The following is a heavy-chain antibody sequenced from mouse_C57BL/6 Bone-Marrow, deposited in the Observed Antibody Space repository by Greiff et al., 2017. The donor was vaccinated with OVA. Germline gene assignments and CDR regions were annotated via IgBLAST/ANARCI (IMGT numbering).Heavy chain of an antibody. V-gene: IGHV5-6*01. CDR3: ARHSPLWFAY. J-gene: IGHJ3*01. CDR1: GFTFSSYG. Sequence: EVHLVESGGDLVKPGGSLKLSCAASGFTFSSYGMSWVRQTPDKRLEWVATISSGGSYTYYPDSVKGRFTISRDNAKNTLYLQMSSLKSEDTAMYYCARHSPLWFAYWGQGTLVTVSA. CDR2: ISSGGSYT.